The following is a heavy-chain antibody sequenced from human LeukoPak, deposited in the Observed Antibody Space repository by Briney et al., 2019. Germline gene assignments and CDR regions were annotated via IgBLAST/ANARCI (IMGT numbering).Heavy chain of an antibody. J-gene: IGHJ3*01. D-gene: IGHD5-12*01. V-gene: IGHV3-23*01. CDR1: GFMFRDAA. CDR3: ARDIELST. Sequence: QPGGSLRLSCAASGFMFRDAAMTWVRQAPGKGLEWVSLTASSGLNTYYADSVRGRFTISRDSSKNTLSLQMKSLRVEDTAIYYCARDIELSTWGLGTLVTVSS. CDR2: TASSGLNT.